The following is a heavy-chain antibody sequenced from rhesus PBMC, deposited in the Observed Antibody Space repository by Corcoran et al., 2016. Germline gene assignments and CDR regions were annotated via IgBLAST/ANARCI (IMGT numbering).Heavy chain of an antibody. V-gene: IGHV3-118*01. CDR3: VNWNYGY. CDR1: GFTFSSSA. Sequence: EVELVESGGGLVQPGGSLRLSCAASGFTFSSSAMHWFRQLLGNGLDWVGIIRSKANNHETGYAASVKVRFNISRDDSKNTAYLLMNSRKTEDTAVYYCVNWNYGYWGQGVLVTVSS. J-gene: IGHJ4*01. CDR2: IRSKANNHET. D-gene: IGHD1-26*01.